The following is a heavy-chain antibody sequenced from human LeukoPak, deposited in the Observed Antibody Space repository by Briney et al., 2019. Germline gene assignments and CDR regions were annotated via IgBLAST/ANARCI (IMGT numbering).Heavy chain of an antibody. V-gene: IGHV4-59*01. D-gene: IGHD5-12*01. CDR2: IYYSGST. CDR3: ARGPPYSGYETFDY. Sequence: PSETLSLTCTVSGGSISSYYWSWIRQPPGKGLEWIGYIYYSGSTNYNPSLKSRVTISVDTSKNQFSLKLSSVTAADTAVYYCARGPPYSGYETFDYWGQGTLVTVSS. CDR1: GGSISSYY. J-gene: IGHJ4*02.